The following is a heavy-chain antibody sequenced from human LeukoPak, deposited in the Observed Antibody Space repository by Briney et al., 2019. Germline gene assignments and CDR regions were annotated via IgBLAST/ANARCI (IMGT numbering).Heavy chain of an antibody. CDR2: ISESSSHI. Sequence: MAGGSLRLSCVASGFTFSSYSMHWVRQAPGKGLEWVSSISESSSHIYYTDSVEGRFTISRDNIKNSLYLQMNSLRVEDTAVYYCAGARPGPYAFDIWGQGTVVTVSS. CDR1: GFTFSSYS. CDR3: AGARPGPYAFDI. D-gene: IGHD2-8*02. J-gene: IGHJ3*02. V-gene: IGHV3-21*01.